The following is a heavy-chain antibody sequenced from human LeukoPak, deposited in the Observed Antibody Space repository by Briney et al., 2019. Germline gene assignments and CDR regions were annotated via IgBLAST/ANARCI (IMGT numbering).Heavy chain of an antibody. CDR3: ARVRGYCSSTSCYEYFDY. V-gene: IGHV4-4*07. CDR2: IYTSGST. CDR1: GGSISSYY. J-gene: IGHJ4*02. D-gene: IGHD2-2*01. Sequence: SETLSLTCTVSGGSISSYYWSWIRQPAGKGLEWIGRIYTSGSTNYNPSLKSRVTMSVDTSKNQSSLKLSSVTAADTAVYYCARVRGYCSSTSCYEYFDYWGQGTLVTVSS.